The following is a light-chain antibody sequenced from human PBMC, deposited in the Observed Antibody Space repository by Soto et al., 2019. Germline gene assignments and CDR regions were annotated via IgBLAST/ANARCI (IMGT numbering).Light chain of an antibody. CDR3: ATWDDSLNGLYV. V-gene: IGLV1-44*01. Sequence: QSVLTQPPSASGTPGQRVTISCSGGSSNIGSNTVNWYQQLPGTAPKLLIYSTNQWPSGVPDRFSGSKSGTSASLTISGLQSEDEADYYCATWDDSLNGLYVFGPGTKLTVL. J-gene: IGLJ1*01. CDR1: SSNIGSNT. CDR2: STN.